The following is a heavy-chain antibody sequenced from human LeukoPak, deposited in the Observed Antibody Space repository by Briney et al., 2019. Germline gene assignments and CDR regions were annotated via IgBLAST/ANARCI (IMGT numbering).Heavy chain of an antibody. J-gene: IGHJ6*03. CDR2: IKQDGSEK. CDR3: AKAGSEGYCSSTSCYVTGYMDV. D-gene: IGHD2-2*01. CDR1: GFTFSSYW. Sequence: PGGSLRLSCAASGFTFSSYWMSWVRQAPGKGLEWVANIKQDGSEKYYVDSVKGRFTISRDNAKNSLYLQMNSLRAEDTALYYCAKAGSEGYCSSTSCYVTGYMDVWGKGTTVTISS. V-gene: IGHV3-7*03.